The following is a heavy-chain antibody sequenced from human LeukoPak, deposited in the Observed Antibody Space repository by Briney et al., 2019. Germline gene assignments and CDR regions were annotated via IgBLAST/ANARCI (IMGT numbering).Heavy chain of an antibody. D-gene: IGHD3-10*01. V-gene: IGHV1-18*01. J-gene: IGHJ5*02. CDR2: ISAYNGNT. CDR3: ATLLIGGGSGSYGFDP. CDR1: GYTFTSYG. Sequence: GASVKVSCKASGYTFTSYGISWVRQAPGQGLEWMGWISAYNGNTNYAQKLQGRVTMTEDTSTDTAYMELSSLRSEDTAVYYCATLLIGGGSGSYGFDPWGQGTLVTVSS.